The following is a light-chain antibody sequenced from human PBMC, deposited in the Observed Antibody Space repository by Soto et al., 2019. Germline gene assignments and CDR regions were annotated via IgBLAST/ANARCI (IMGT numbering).Light chain of an antibody. Sequence: DIQMTQSPSTLYASVGDRVSITCRASQRVDRYLAWYEQKPGKAPQLLIYDASRLESGVPSRFSGSGSGTAFPLTISSRQPDDFTTFYCQQYKDYTWTFGQGTKVE. V-gene: IGKV1-5*01. CDR1: QRVDRY. CDR2: DAS. CDR3: QQYKDYTWT. J-gene: IGKJ1*01.